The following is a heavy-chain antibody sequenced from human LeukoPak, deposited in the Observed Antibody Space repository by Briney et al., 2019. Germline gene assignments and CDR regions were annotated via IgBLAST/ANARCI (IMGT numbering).Heavy chain of an antibody. CDR1: GGSISSGGYY. Sequence: SQTLSLTCTLSGGSISSGGYYWSWIRQHPGKGLEWIGYIYYSGSTYYNPSLKSRVTISVDTSKNQFSLKLISVTAADTAVYYCARENWNYFDYSGQGTLVTVSS. D-gene: IGHD1-1*01. CDR3: ARENWNYFDY. V-gene: IGHV4-31*03. CDR2: IYYSGST. J-gene: IGHJ4*02.